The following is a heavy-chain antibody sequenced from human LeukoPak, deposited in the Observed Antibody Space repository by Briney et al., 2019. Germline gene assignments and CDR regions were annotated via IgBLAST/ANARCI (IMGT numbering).Heavy chain of an antibody. CDR1: GFTFSTYA. Sequence: GGSLRLSCAASGFTFSTYAMYWVRQAPGKGLEWVAVIWYDGSNKYYADSVKGRFTISRDNSKNTLYLQMNSLRAEDTAVYYCARDFYGDSDYWGQGTLVTVS. V-gene: IGHV3-33*08. CDR2: IWYDGSNK. J-gene: IGHJ4*02. CDR3: ARDFYGDSDY. D-gene: IGHD4-17*01.